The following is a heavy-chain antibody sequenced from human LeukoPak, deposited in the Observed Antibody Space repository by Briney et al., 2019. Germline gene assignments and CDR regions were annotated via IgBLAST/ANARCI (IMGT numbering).Heavy chain of an antibody. CDR3: ARDQAYCGGDCYFDF. CDR1: GGSISSYY. Sequence: SETLSLTCTVSGGSISSYYWSWIRQPPGKGLEWIGSIYHSGNTDYNPSLKSRVTISVDTSKNQFSLKLRSVTAADTAVYYCARDQAYCGGDCYFDFWGQGTLVTVSS. CDR2: IYHSGNT. D-gene: IGHD2-21*02. V-gene: IGHV4-59*12. J-gene: IGHJ4*02.